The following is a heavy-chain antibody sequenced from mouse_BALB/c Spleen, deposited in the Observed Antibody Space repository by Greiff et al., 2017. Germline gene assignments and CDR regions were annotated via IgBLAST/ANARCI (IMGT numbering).Heavy chain of an antibody. Sequence: EVHLVESGGGLVKPGGSLKLSCAASGFTFSSFGMHWVRQAPEKGLEWVAYISSGSSTIYYADTVKGRFTISRDNPKNTLFLQMTSLRSEDTAMYYCARETTALYFDYWGQGTTLTVSS. J-gene: IGHJ2*01. V-gene: IGHV5-17*02. D-gene: IGHD1-2*01. CDR3: ARETTALYFDY. CDR2: ISSGSSTI. CDR1: GFTFSSFG.